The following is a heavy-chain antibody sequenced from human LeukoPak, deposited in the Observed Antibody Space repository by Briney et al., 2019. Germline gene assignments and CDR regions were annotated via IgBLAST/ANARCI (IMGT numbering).Heavy chain of an antibody. Sequence: GGSLRLSCAASGFTFSSYAMSWVRQAPGKGLEWVSAISGSGGSTYYADSVKGRFTISRDNSKNTLYLQMNSLRAEDTAVYYCAKWGLYCSSTSCYAPFQHWGQGTLVTFSS. CDR1: GFTFSSYA. V-gene: IGHV3-23*01. CDR2: ISGSGGST. CDR3: AKWGLYCSSTSCYAPFQH. J-gene: IGHJ1*01. D-gene: IGHD2-2*01.